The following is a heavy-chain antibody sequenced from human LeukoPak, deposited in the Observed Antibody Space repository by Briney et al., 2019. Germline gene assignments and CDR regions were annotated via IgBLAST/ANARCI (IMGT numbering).Heavy chain of an antibody. CDR3: ARADSSGGTFDY. V-gene: IGHV3-21*01. CDR1: GFTFSSYS. J-gene: IGHJ4*02. Sequence: PGGSLRLSCAASGFTFSSYSMNWVRQAPGKGLEWVSSISSSSSYIYYADSVKGRFTISRDKAKNSLYLQMTSLRAEDTAVYYCARADSSGGTFDYWGQGTLVTVSS. CDR2: ISSSSSYI. D-gene: IGHD3-22*01.